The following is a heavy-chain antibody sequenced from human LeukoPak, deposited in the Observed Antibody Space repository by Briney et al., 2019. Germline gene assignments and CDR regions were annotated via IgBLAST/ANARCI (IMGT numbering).Heavy chain of an antibody. J-gene: IGHJ4*02. V-gene: IGHV1-2*02. D-gene: IGHD5-12*01. CDR2: INPNSGGT. CDR1: GYTFTGYY. Sequence: GASVKVSCKASGYTFTGYYMHWVRQAPGQGLEWMGWINPNSGGTNYAQKFQGRVTMTRDTSISTAYMELSRLRPDDTAVYYCARVQYSGYDLQVDYWGQGTLVTVSS. CDR3: ARVQYSGYDLQVDY.